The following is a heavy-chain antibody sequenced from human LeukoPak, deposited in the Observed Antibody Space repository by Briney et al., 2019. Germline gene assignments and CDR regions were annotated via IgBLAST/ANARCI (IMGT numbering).Heavy chain of an antibody. CDR2: MNPNSGNT. V-gene: IGHV1-8*01. CDR1: GYTFTSYD. Sequence: ASVKVSCKASGYTFTSYDINWVGQATGQGLEWMGWMNPNSGNTGYAQKFQGRVTMTRNTSISTAYMELSSLRSEDTAVYYCARSRRGYSGFHFDYWGQGTLVTVSS. J-gene: IGHJ4*02. CDR3: ARSRRGYSGFHFDY. D-gene: IGHD5-12*01.